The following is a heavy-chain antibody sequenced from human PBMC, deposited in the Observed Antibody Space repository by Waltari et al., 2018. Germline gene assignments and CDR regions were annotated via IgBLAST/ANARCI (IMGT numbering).Heavy chain of an antibody. Sequence: QVQLVPSAAEVKTLGAPAKVPSNASAYTFTHYGITWVRQAPGQGLEWMGWISADNGNTNYAQKLQGRVTMTTDTSTSTAYMELRSLRSDDTAVYYCARGYSGYSWTWGYWGQGTLVTVSS. CDR2: ISADNGNT. CDR3: ARGYSGYSWTWGY. D-gene: IGHD5-12*01. CDR1: AYTFTHYG. J-gene: IGHJ4*02. V-gene: IGHV1-18*04.